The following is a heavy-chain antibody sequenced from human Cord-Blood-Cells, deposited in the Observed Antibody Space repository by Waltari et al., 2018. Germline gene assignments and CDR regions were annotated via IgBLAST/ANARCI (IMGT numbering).Heavy chain of an antibody. CDR1: GGYFSGYY. V-gene: IGHV4-34*01. CDR3: ARRYYYDSSGYSNLFDI. Sequence: QVQLQQWGAGLLKPSETLSLTCAVYGGYFSGYYWSWIRQPPGKGLEWIGEINHSGSTNYNPSLKSRVTISVDTSKNQFSLKLSSVTAADTAVYYCARRYYYDSSGYSNLFDIWGQGTMVTVSS. D-gene: IGHD3-22*01. J-gene: IGHJ3*02. CDR2: INHSGST.